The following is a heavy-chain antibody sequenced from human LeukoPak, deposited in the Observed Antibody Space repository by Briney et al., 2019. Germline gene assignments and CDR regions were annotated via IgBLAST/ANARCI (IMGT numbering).Heavy chain of an antibody. CDR2: INPYTGAT. CDR1: GYIFTGYY. CDR3: ARSVRGLDYFDY. Sequence: ASVKVSCKASGYIFTGYYMHWVRQAPGQGLEWLGWINPYTGATKYGQKFQVRVSMTRDTSITTAYMELRGLRSDDAAVYYCARSVRGLDYFDYWGQGALVTVSS. J-gene: IGHJ4*02. D-gene: IGHD3/OR15-3a*01. V-gene: IGHV1-2*02.